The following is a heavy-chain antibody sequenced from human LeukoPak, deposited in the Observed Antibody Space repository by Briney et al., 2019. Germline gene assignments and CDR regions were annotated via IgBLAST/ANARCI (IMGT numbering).Heavy chain of an antibody. CDR2: IHSTGNT. D-gene: IGHD2-15*01. V-gene: IGHV4-59*01. CDR1: GGSMSGYY. CDR3: ARGGWSIDF. Sequence: PSETLSLTCTVSGGSMSGYYWSWIRLPPGKGPELIGYIHSTGNTGYNPSLKSRVTISVDTSKNQFSLGLRSVTTADTAVYYCARGGWSIDFWGRGTLVTVSS. J-gene: IGHJ2*01.